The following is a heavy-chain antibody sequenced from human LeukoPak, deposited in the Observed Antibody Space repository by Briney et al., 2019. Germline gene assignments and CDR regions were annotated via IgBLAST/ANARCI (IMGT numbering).Heavy chain of an antibody. D-gene: IGHD3-10*01. V-gene: IGHV3-23*01. CDR1: GFTFDDYG. J-gene: IGHJ1*01. CDR2: ISGSGGST. Sequence: PGGSLRLSCAASGFTFDDYGMSWVRQAPGKGLEWVSAISGSGGSTYYADSVKGRFTISRDNSKNTLYLQMNSLRAEDTAVYYCAKDPGELLWFGEFYYWGQGTLVTVSS. CDR3: AKDPGELLWFGEFYY.